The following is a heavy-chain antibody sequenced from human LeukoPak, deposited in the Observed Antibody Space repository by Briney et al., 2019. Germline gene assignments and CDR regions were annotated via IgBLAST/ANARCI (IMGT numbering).Heavy chain of an antibody. CDR2: IYPGDSDT. V-gene: IGHV5-51*01. D-gene: IGHD1-26*01. CDR3: ARRPSLGAPTDY. J-gene: IGHJ4*02. Sequence: GESLKISCKGSGYSFANYWIGWVRQMPGKGLEWMGIIYPGDSDTRYSPSFQGQVTISAGKSVSTAYLQWSSLKASDTAMYYCARRPSLGAPTDYWGQGTLVTVSS. CDR1: GYSFANYW.